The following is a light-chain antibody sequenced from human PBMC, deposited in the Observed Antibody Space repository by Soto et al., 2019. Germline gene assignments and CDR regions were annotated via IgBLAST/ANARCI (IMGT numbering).Light chain of an antibody. CDR1: QTVMSY. J-gene: IGKJ4*01. Sequence: DIELTQTPASLSTSVGDRVNITCRAGQTVMSYLHWYQQKPGQAPNLLIYVASYLHSGVPSRFTGSGSRTDYTLTITNVQPEDSASYFCQQTYRFPLTFGGGTKVEIK. V-gene: IGKV1-39*01. CDR3: QQTYRFPLT. CDR2: VAS.